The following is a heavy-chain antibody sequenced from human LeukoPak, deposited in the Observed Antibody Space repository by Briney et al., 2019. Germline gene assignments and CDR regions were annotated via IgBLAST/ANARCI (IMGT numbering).Heavy chain of an antibody. Sequence: PSETLSLTCTVSGGSISNAYWSWIRQPPGRGLEWIGYIYPSGSTNYHPSLKSRVTISVDTSKNPFALNLSSLTAADTAVYYCAKSYFDYSTYYSYYFNPWGQGALVTVSS. J-gene: IGHJ5*02. CDR2: IYPSGST. V-gene: IGHV4-4*09. CDR1: GGSISNAY. CDR3: AKSYFDYSTYYSYYFNP. D-gene: IGHD4-11*01.